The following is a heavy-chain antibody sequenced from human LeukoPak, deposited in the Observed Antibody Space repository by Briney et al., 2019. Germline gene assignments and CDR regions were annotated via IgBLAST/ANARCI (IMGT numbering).Heavy chain of an antibody. CDR1: GGSVSSYY. J-gene: IGHJ4*02. V-gene: IGHV4-4*07. Sequence: PSETLSLTCTVSGGSVSSYYWSWIRQPAGKGLEWIGRIYTSGSTNYNPSLKSRGTISVDKSKNQFSLKLTSVTAADTAVYYCARDLSYCSSTRCYAPYYFDYWGQRTLVTVSS. CDR2: IYTSGST. D-gene: IGHD2-2*01. CDR3: ARDLSYCSSTRCYAPYYFDY.